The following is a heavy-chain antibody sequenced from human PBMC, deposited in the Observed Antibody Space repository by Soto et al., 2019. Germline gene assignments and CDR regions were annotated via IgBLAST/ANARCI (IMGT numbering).Heavy chain of an antibody. V-gene: IGHV3-30*03. D-gene: IGHD1-7*01. Sequence: GGSLRLSCVASGFNLNTYGIYWVRQAPGKGLQWVAQILYDGSKKHYAGSVRGRFTITRDNSKNTVYLQMDSLRVDDTAMYYCVRDLELMADYWGQGTLVAVSS. CDR2: ILYDGSKK. CDR1: GFNLNTYG. CDR3: VRDLELMADY. J-gene: IGHJ4*02.